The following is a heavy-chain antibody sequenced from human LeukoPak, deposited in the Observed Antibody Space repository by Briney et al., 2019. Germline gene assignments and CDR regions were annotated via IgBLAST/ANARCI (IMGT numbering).Heavy chain of an antibody. D-gene: IGHD1-26*01. CDR3: AKDGRFSGSYPVGY. CDR1: GFTFSSYG. Sequence: GGSLRLSCAASGFTFSSYGMHWVSQAPGKGLEWVAVISYDGSNKYYADSVKGRFTISRDNSKHTLYLQMNSLRAEDTAVYYCAKDGRFSGSYPVGYWGQGTLVTVSS. J-gene: IGHJ4*02. V-gene: IGHV3-30*18. CDR2: ISYDGSNK.